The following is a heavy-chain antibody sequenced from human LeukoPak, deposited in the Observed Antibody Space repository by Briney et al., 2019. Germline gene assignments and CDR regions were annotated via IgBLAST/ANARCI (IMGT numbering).Heavy chain of an antibody. CDR3: ARLTRLSTSPDRYYLDY. CDR2: IYTSGGT. CDR1: GDSISSYD. V-gene: IGHV4-4*09. J-gene: IGHJ4*02. Sequence: SQTLSLTCTVSGDSISSYDWSWIRQPPGKGLEWIGYIYTSGGTNYIPSLKGRVTISIDTSKNQFSLKLSSVTAADSAVYYCARLTRLSTSPDRYYLDYWGQGTLVTVSS. D-gene: IGHD6-6*01.